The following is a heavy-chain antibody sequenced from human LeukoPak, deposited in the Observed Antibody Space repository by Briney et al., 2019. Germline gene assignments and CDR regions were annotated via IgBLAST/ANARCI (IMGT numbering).Heavy chain of an antibody. D-gene: IGHD3-3*01. J-gene: IGHJ4*02. CDR2: INHSGST. CDR3: ARGRPRVDYFDY. CDR1: GGSFSGYY. V-gene: IGHV4-34*01. Sequence: SETLSLTCAVYGGSFSGYYWSWIRQPPGKGLEWIGEINHSGSTNYNPSLKSRVTISVDTSKNQFSLKLSSVTAADTAVYYCARGRPRVDYFDYWGQGTLVTASS.